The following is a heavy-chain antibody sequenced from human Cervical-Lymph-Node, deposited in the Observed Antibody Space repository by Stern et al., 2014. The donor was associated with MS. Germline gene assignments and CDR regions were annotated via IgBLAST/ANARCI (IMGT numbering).Heavy chain of an antibody. Sequence: QVQLQQWGAGLLKPSETLSLTCAVYGGSFSGYYCSWIRQPPGKGLEWIGEINHSGSTNYNPSLKSRVTISVDTSKNQFSLKLSSVTAADTAVYYCATKRGYSYGFDYWGQGTLVTVSS. CDR3: ATKRGYSYGFDY. D-gene: IGHD5-18*01. J-gene: IGHJ4*02. CDR2: INHSGST. CDR1: GGSFSGYY. V-gene: IGHV4-34*01.